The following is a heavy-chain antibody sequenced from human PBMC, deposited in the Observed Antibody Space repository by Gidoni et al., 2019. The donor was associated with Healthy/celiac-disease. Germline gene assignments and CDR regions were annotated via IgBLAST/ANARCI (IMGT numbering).Heavy chain of an antibody. CDR2: IWYDGSNK. CDR3: ATLDVFAGHAPDLFDY. Sequence: QRKQVESGGGVVQPGRYLRLSCAASGITFSSYGMLWVRQAPGKGLEWVAVIWYDGSNKYYADSVKCLFTISRDNSKNTLYLQMTSLRAEDTAVYYCATLDVFAGHAPDLFDYWGQGTLVTVSS. D-gene: IGHD3-16*01. J-gene: IGHJ4*02. V-gene: IGHV3-33*01. CDR1: GITFSSYG.